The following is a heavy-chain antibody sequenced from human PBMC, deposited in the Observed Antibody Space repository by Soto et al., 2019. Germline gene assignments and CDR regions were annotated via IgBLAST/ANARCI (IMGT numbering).Heavy chain of an antibody. CDR2: ISNIESPI. CDR1: GFTFSSYT. Sequence: EVQLVESGGGLVQPGGSLRLSCAASGFTFSSYTMNWVRQAPGKGLEWISYISNIESPISYADSVKGRFTISRDNTKDSLYLQMNSLRVDDKAVSYCAREHLWAFDYWAQGILVTVSS. D-gene: IGHD2-21*01. V-gene: IGHV3-48*01. CDR3: AREHLWAFDY. J-gene: IGHJ4*02.